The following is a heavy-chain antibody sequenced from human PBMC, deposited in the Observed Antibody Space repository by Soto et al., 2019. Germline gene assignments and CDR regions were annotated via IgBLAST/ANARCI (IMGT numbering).Heavy chain of an antibody. CDR2: IYYNGST. Sequence: QVQLQESAPGLVKPSETLSLTCTVSGGSISSYCWSWIRQPPGKGMEWIGYIYYNGSTNYNPSLKSRVSISVDTSKNQFSLKLSSVPAADTAVYYCARDRPARASGYPLSPPYYYYVMDVWGQGTTVTVSS. CDR1: GGSISSYC. J-gene: IGHJ6*02. V-gene: IGHV4-59*01. CDR3: ARDRPARASGYPLSPPYYYYVMDV. D-gene: IGHD5-12*01.